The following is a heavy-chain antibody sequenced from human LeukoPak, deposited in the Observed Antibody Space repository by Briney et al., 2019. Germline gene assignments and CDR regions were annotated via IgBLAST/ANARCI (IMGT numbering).Heavy chain of an antibody. D-gene: IGHD3-10*01. CDR3: ARARSLWFGELYNYYGMDV. Sequence: PSETLSLTCTVSGGSISPYYWSWIRQPPGKGLEWIGYIYYSGNTNYNPSLKSRVTISLDTSKNQFSLKLSSVTAADTAVYFCARARSLWFGELYNYYGMDVWGQGTTVTVSS. CDR2: IYYSGNT. CDR1: GGSISPYY. J-gene: IGHJ6*02. V-gene: IGHV4-59*08.